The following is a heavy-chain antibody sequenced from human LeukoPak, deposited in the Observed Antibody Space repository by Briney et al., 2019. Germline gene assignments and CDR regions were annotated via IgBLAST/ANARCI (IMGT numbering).Heavy chain of an antibody. J-gene: IGHJ4*02. Sequence: KPSETLSLTCTVSGGSVSSGSYYWSWIRQPPGKGLEWIGYIYYSGSTNYNPSLKSRVTISVDTSKNQFSLKLSSVTAADTAVYYCARVAATVTPFYLYYFDYWGQGTLVTVSS. CDR1: GGSVSSGSYY. V-gene: IGHV4-61*01. D-gene: IGHD4-17*01. CDR2: IYYSGST. CDR3: ARVAATVTPFYLYYFDY.